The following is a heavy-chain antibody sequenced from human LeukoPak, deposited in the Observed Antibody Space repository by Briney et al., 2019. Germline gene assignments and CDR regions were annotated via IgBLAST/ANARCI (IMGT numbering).Heavy chain of an antibody. Sequence: GGSLRLSCAASGLTFSSYEMNWVRQAPGKGLEWVSYISSSGSTIYYADSVKGRFTISRDNSKNTLYLQMNSLRAEDTALYYCARDHKQLSWDAFDIWGRGTMVTVSS. D-gene: IGHD4-11*01. CDR2: ISSSGSTI. CDR1: GLTFSSYE. J-gene: IGHJ3*02. V-gene: IGHV3-48*03. CDR3: ARDHKQLSWDAFDI.